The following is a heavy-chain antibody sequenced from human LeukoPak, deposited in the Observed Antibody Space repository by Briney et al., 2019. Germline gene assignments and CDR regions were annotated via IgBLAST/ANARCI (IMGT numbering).Heavy chain of an antibody. V-gene: IGHV4-59*01. CDR2: IYYSGST. J-gene: IGHJ3*02. Sequence: SETLSLTCTVSGGSISSYYWSRIRQPPGKGLEWIGYIYYSGSTNYNPSLKSRVTISVDTSKNQFSLKLSSVTAADTAVYYCASGGFGELFPSHHDAFDIWGQGTMVTVSS. CDR3: ASGGFGELFPSHHDAFDI. CDR1: GGSISSYY. D-gene: IGHD3-10*01.